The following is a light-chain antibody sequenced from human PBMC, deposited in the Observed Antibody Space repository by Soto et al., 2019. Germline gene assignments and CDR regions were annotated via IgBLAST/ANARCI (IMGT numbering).Light chain of an antibody. CDR3: SSYTSSSPYV. V-gene: IGLV2-14*01. CDR1: SSDVSAYDY. CDR2: EVS. J-gene: IGLJ1*01. Sequence: QSALTQPRSVSGSPGQSVTISCTGTSSDVSAYDYVSWYQQHPGKAPKLMIYEVSNRPSGVSNRFSGSKSGNTASLTISGLQAEDEADYYCSSYTSSSPYVFGTGTKLTVL.